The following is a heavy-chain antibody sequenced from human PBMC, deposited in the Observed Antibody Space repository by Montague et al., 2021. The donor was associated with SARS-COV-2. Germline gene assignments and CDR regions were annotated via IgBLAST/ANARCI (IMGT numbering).Heavy chain of an antibody. D-gene: IGHD2-15*01. CDR1: GGSISSSNW. CDR3: AREELVVRGWCVP. Sequence: SETLSLTCAVSGGSISSSNWWSWVRQPPGKGLEWIGVIYHSGSTNYNPSLKSRVTISVDKSKYQFSLKLSSVTAAGTAVYYCAREELVVRGWCVPWGQGTLVTVSS. CDR2: IYHSGST. V-gene: IGHV4-4*02. J-gene: IGHJ5*02.